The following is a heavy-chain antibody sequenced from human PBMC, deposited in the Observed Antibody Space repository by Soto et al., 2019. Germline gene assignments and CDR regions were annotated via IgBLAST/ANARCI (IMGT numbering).Heavy chain of an antibody. V-gene: IGHV1-18*04. CDR3: ASIHVFNEGVVNDAFDI. Sequence: ASVQGSCKAYGYTFTSYGISWVRQAPGQGLEWMGWISAYNGNTNYAQKLQGRVTMTTDTSTSTAYMELRSLRSDDTAVYFCASIHVFNEGVVNDAFDICGQGTMVTVSS. D-gene: IGHD3-3*01. CDR2: ISAYNGNT. CDR1: GYTFTSYG. J-gene: IGHJ3*02.